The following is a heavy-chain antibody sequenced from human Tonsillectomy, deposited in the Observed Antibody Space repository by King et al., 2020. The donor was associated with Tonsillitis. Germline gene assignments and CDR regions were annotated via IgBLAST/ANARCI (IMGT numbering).Heavy chain of an antibody. CDR3: ARERLYSSAWGIDY. Sequence: VQLVESGGGVVQPGGSLRLSCASSGFAFESYGMHWVRQAPGKGLEWVAVISFDATRQNYADSVKGRFTISRDNAKNTLYLQMNSLTAEDTAVYYCARERLYSSAWGIDYWGQGSLVTVSS. CDR2: ISFDATRQ. CDR1: GFAFESYG. V-gene: IGHV3-33*05. J-gene: IGHJ4*02. D-gene: IGHD6-19*01.